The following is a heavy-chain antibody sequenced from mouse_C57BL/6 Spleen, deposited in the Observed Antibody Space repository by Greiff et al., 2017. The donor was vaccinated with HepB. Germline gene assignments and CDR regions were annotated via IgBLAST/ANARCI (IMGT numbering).Heavy chain of an antibody. V-gene: IGHV1-22*01. J-gene: IGHJ1*03. CDR2: INPNNGGT. Sequence: EVHLVESGPELVKPGASVKMSCKASGYTFTDYNMHWVKQSHGKSLEWIGYINPNNGGTSYNQKFKGKATLTVNKSSSTAYMELRSLTSEDSAVYYCARSLYGSSYGWYFDVWGTGTTVTVSS. CDR1: GYTFTDYN. CDR3: ARSLYGSSYGWYFDV. D-gene: IGHD1-1*01.